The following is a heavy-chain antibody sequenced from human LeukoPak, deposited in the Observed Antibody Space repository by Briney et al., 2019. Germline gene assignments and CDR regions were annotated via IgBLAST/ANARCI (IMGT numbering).Heavy chain of an antibody. V-gene: IGHV3-23*01. CDR3: AKVYLTLSQYYSDTRGYYNFDY. J-gene: IGHJ4*02. D-gene: IGHD3-22*01. CDR1: GFTFSSYA. Sequence: PGGSLRLSCAASGFTFSSYAMSWVRQAPGKGLEWVSTISNSGGSTYYADSGKGRFTISRDNSKNTLYLQMNRLRAEDTVVFYCAKVYLTLSQYYSDTRGYYNFDYWGQGTLVTVSS. CDR2: ISNSGGST.